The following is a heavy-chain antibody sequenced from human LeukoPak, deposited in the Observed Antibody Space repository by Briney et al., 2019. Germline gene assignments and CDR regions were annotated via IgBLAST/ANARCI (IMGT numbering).Heavy chain of an antibody. CDR2: ISTQSGNT. Sequence: ASVKVSCEASGYTLTSYGINWMRQAPGQGLEWMGWISTQSGNTNYAQKVQGRLTLTTDRSTNTAHMELRSLRSDDTAVYYCARGAYGDKWGQGTMVTVSS. J-gene: IGHJ4*02. V-gene: IGHV1-18*01. D-gene: IGHD4-17*01. CDR3: ARGAYGDK. CDR1: GYTLTSYG.